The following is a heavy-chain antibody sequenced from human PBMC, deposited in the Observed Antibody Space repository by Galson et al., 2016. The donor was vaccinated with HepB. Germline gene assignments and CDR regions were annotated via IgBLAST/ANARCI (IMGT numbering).Heavy chain of an antibody. V-gene: IGHV3-21*01. CDR1: GFTFGIHT. CDR2: IRRNSAPV. CDR3: ARGHLGWSRDL. Sequence: SLRLSCAASGFTFGIHTMDWVRQAPGKGMEWLSLIRRNSAPVSYADSLKGRFTISRDNAKNSLYLEMNSLRAEDTAVYYCARGHLGWSRDLWGQGTLVTVSS. J-gene: IGHJ5*02. D-gene: IGHD6-19*01.